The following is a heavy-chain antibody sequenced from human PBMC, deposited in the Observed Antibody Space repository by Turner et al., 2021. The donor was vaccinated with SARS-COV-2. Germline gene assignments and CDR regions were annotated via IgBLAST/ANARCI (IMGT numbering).Heavy chain of an antibody. V-gene: IGHV3-33*01. Sequence: QVQLVESGGGVVQPGRSLRLSCAASGFTFSSYGMHWVRQAPGKGLEWVAVIWYDGSNKYYADSVKGRFTISRDNSKNTLYLQMNGLRAEDTAVYYCARDGMVGATGIDYWGQGTLVTVSS. D-gene: IGHD1-26*01. CDR1: GFTFSSYG. CDR2: IWYDGSNK. CDR3: ARDGMVGATGIDY. J-gene: IGHJ4*02.